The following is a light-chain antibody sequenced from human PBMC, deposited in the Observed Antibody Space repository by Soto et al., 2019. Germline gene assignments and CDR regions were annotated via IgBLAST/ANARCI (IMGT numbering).Light chain of an antibody. CDR3: QERKIWRTQV. V-gene: IGKV3D-11*02. Sequence: EILFTQSPATLSLSPGERATVSCGASPSVTNYLAWYQQKPGQPPRLLIYGAFNRAAGSPARFSGSGTGTDCTLTIKDLKREDSPSYLCQERKIWRTQVFSPGTRLDIK. CDR1: PSVTNY. J-gene: IGKJ3*01. CDR2: GAF.